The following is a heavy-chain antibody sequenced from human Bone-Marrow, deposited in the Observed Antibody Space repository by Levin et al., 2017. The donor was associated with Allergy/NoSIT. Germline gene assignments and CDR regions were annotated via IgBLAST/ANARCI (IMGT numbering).Heavy chain of an antibody. Sequence: SQTLSLTCTVSGGSVSSGSYYWSWIRQPPGKGLEWIGYVYYSGSTNYNPSLKSRVTISVDTSKNQFSLKLSSVTAADTAVYFCARDSSLHNFYYWGQGTLVTVSS. CDR2: VYYSGST. J-gene: IGHJ4*01. D-gene: IGHD1-1*01. V-gene: IGHV4-61*01. CDR1: GGSVSSGSYY. CDR3: ARDSSLHNFYY.